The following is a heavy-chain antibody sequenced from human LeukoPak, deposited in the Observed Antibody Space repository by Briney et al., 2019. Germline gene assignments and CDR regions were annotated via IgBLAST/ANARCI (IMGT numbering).Heavy chain of an antibody. V-gene: IGHV3-23*01. CDR1: GFPFSSYP. CDR2: ITASGDST. Sequence: PGGSLRLSCAGSGFPFSSYPISWVRQPPGKGLEWVSAITASGDSTYSADSVKGRFTISRDNSRNTLFLEMNSLTAEDTAVYYCARVGRNFYYFDYWGQGALVTVSS. J-gene: IGHJ4*02. CDR3: ARVGRNFYYFDY. D-gene: IGHD2/OR15-2a*01.